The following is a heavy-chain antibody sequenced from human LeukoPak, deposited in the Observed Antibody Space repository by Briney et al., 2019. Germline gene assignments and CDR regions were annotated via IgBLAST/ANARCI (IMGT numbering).Heavy chain of an antibody. Sequence: GGSLRLSCVGSGFTFSSYWMSWVRQAPGKGLEWVAIIKQDGSEKYYVDSVKGRFTISRDKAKNSLYLQMNSLRTEDTAVYYCARDWRLDWFDPWGQGTLVTVSS. V-gene: IGHV3-7*01. D-gene: IGHD3-3*01. CDR3: ARDWRLDWFDP. CDR2: IKQDGSEK. CDR1: GFTFSSYW. J-gene: IGHJ5*02.